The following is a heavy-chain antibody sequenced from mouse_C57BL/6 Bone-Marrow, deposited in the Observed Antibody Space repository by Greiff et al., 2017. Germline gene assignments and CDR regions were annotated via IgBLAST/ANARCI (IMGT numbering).Heavy chain of an antibody. D-gene: IGHD1-1*01. J-gene: IGHJ4*01. CDR2: ISSGGSYT. CDR3: ARRDYSYAMDY. V-gene: IGHV5-6*01. Sequence: EVQLVESGGDLVKPGGSLKLSCAASGFTFSSYGMSWVRQTPDKRLEWVATISSGGSYTYYPDSVKGRFTISRDNAKNTLYLQMSSLKSEDTAMYYCARRDYSYAMDYWGKGTSGTVSS. CDR1: GFTFSSYG.